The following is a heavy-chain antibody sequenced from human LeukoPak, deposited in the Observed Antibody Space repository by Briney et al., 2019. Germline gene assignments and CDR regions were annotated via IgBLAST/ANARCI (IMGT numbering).Heavy chain of an antibody. D-gene: IGHD2-2*01. CDR3: AGYHNSAAMHPNYYYYYYMDV. J-gene: IGHJ6*03. V-gene: IGHV1-69*06. CDR2: IIPIFSTA. CDR1: VGTFSSYA. Sequence: SVKVSCKASVGTFSSYAISWVRQSPGHGLEGMGGIIPIFSTANSAQKLQARVTITADKSTSTAYMELSSLRSEETAVYYCAGYHNSAAMHPNYYYYYYMDVWGKGTTVTVSS.